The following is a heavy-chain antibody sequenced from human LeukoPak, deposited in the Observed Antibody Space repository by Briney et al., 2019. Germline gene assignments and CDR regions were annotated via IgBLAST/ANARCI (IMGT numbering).Heavy chain of an antibody. V-gene: IGHV1-18*01. CDR2: ISAYNGNT. CDR3: ARVVVVGDNYFDY. CDR1: GYSFTSYA. Sequence: ASVKVSFKASGYSFTSYAISWVRQAPGRGLEWVGWISAYNGNTDYAQKLQVRVTMTTDTPTSTAYMELRGLRSDDTAVYYCARVVVVGDNYFDYWGQGTLVTVSS. J-gene: IGHJ4*02. D-gene: IGHD2-15*01.